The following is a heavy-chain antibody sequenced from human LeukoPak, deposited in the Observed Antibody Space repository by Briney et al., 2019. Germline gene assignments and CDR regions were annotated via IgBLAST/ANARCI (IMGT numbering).Heavy chain of an antibody. CDR3: AKDPNGDYVGAFDS. D-gene: IGHD4-17*01. CDR1: TFAINIYA. Sequence: GGSLRLSRTPSTFAINIYAMTWVRQAPGKGLEWVTSITVNGGDIYYADSVRGRFTISRDNSKNTLYLQMNSLRAEDTAVYYCAKDPNGDYVGAFDSWDQGTMVTVSS. J-gene: IGHJ3*02. CDR2: ITVNGGDI. V-gene: IGHV3-23*01.